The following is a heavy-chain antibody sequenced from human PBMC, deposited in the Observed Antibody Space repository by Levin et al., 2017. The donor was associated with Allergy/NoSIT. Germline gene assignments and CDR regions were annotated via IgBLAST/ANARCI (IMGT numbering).Heavy chain of an antibody. Sequence: PGGSLRLSCAASGFSFSVYWLTWVRQAPGKGLEWVANIKGDGSEKYYADSVKGRFNVSRDNAKNSLYLQMKYLSAEDTAVYYCASPHSSDWTFDIWGPGTMVTSLQ. V-gene: IGHV3-7*01. D-gene: IGHD6-19*01. J-gene: IGHJ3*02. CDR1: GFSFSVYW. CDR2: IKGDGSEK. CDR3: ASPHSSDWTFDI.